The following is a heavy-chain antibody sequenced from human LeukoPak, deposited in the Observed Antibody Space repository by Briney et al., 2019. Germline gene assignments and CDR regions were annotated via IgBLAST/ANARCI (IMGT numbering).Heavy chain of an antibody. CDR1: GFTFSSYS. V-gene: IGHV3-48*01. D-gene: IGHD1-26*01. CDR2: ISSSSSTI. J-gene: IGHJ4*02. Sequence: GGSLRLSCAASGFTFSSYSMNWVRQAPGKGQEWVSYISSSSSTIYYADSVKGRFTISRDNAKNSLYLQMNSLRAEDTAVYYCARTVVGDIDYWGQGTLVTVSS. CDR3: ARTVVGDIDY.